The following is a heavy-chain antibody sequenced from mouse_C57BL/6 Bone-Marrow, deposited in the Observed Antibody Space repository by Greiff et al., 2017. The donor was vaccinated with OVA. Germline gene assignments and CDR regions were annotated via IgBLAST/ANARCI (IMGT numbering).Heavy chain of an antibody. D-gene: IGHD2-2*01. CDR2: IYPRRGNT. V-gene: IGHV1-81*01. J-gene: IGHJ1*03. CDR1: GYTFTSYG. Sequence: VKLMESGAELARPGASVKLSCKASGYTFTSYGISWVKQRTGQGLEWIGEIYPRRGNTYYNEKFKGKATLTADKSSSTAYMELRSLTSEDSAVYFCARRRTIYYGYDWYFDVWGTGTTVTVSS. CDR3: ARRRTIYYGYDWYFDV.